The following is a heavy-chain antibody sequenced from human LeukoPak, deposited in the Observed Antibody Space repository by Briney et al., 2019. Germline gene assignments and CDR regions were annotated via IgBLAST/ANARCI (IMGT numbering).Heavy chain of an antibody. CDR1: GFTFSSYA. Sequence: GGSLRLSCAASGFTFSSYAMSWVRQAPGKGLEWVSAISGSGGSTYFADSVKGRFTISRDDSKNTLYLQMNSLRAEDTAVYYCARRRSGSYEVDYWGQGTLVTVSS. J-gene: IGHJ4*02. V-gene: IGHV3-23*01. CDR3: ARRRSGSYEVDY. CDR2: ISGSGGST. D-gene: IGHD1-26*01.